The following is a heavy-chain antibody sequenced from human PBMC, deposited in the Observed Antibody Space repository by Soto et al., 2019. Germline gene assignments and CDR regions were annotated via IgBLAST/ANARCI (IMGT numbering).Heavy chain of an antibody. J-gene: IGHJ4*02. CDR1: GGSISSYY. D-gene: IGHD2-21*02. Sequence: SETLSLTCTVSGGSISSYYWSWIRQPPGKGLEWIGYIYYSGSTNYNPSLKSRVTISVDTSKNQFSLKLSSVTAADTAVYYCARAGYCGGDCTFDYWGQGTLVTVSS. CDR3: ARAGYCGGDCTFDY. CDR2: IYYSGST. V-gene: IGHV4-59*01.